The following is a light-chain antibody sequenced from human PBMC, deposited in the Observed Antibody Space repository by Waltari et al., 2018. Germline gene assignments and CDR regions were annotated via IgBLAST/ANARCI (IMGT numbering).Light chain of an antibody. CDR1: QSVLYSSNNYNS. CDR3: QQYYSSPYT. J-gene: IGKJ2*01. V-gene: IGKV4-1*01. Sequence: DIVMTQSPDSLAVSLGARATINCKSSQSVLYSSNNYNSLAWYRQKPGQAHKLLMYWASTRESGVPGRFSGSGSGTDFTLPISSLQAEDVAVYYCQQYYSSPYTFGQGTKLEIK. CDR2: WAS.